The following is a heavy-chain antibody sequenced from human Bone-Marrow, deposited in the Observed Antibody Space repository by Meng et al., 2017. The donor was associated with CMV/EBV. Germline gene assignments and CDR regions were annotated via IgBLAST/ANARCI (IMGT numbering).Heavy chain of an antibody. D-gene: IGHD3-3*01. J-gene: IGHJ6*02. V-gene: IGHV3-74*01. Sequence: GESLKISCAASGFTFSSYWMHWVRQAPGKGLVWVSRINSDGSSTSYADSVKGRFTISRDNAKNTLYLQMNSLRAEDTAVYYCASAGYYDFWSGYPYYYYGMDVWGQGTTVTVSS. CDR2: INSDGSST. CDR3: ASAGYYDFWSGYPYYYYGMDV. CDR1: GFTFSSYW.